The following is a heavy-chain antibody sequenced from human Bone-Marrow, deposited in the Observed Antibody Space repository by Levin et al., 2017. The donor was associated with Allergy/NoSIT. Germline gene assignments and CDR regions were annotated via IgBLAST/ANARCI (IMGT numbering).Heavy chain of an antibody. CDR1: GGSISSYY. CDR3: ARHTAVYYYYGMDV. V-gene: IGHV4-59*08. D-gene: IGHD6-13*01. Sequence: GSLRLSCTVSGGSISSYYWSWIRQPPGKGLEWIGYIYYSGSTNYNPSLKSRVTISVDTSKNQFSLKLSSVTAADTAVYYCARHTAVYYYYGMDVWGQGTTVTVSS. CDR2: IYYSGST. J-gene: IGHJ6*02.